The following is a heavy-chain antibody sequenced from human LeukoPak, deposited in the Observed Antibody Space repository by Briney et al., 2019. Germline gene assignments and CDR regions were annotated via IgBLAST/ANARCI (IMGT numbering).Heavy chain of an antibody. D-gene: IGHD1-1*01. CDR3: AKDAGDDNNYFDY. Sequence: GGSLRLSCAASGFTFSSYSMNWVRQAPGKGLEWVSSISSSSSYIYYADSVKGRFTISRDNAKNSLYLQMNSLRAEDTAVYYCAKDAGDDNNYFDYWGQGTLVTVSS. J-gene: IGHJ4*02. V-gene: IGHV3-21*04. CDR2: ISSSSSYI. CDR1: GFTFSSYS.